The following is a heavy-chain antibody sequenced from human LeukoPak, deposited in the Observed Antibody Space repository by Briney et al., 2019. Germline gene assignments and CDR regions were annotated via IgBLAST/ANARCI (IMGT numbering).Heavy chain of an antibody. CDR3: ARDPSITMIVVVAFDY. Sequence: GGSLRLSCAASGFTFSDHYMDWVRQAPGKGLEWVGRTRNKANSYTTEYAASVKGRFTISRDDSKNSLYLQMNSLRAEDTAVYYCARDPSITMIVVVAFDYWGQGTLVTVSS. CDR2: TRNKANSYTT. V-gene: IGHV3-72*01. J-gene: IGHJ4*02. D-gene: IGHD3-22*01. CDR1: GFTFSDHY.